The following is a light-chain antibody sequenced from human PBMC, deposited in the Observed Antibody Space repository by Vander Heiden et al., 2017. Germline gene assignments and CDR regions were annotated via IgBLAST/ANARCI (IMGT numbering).Light chain of an antibody. Sequence: QSGLTQPPAASGATGQGVIISCSGTSSNLGRNAVNWYRQFPGAAPTLLIYVNNQRPSGVPDRFSGSKSGTSASLAISSLQSEDEAKFFCASWDDSRGAVVFGGGTKLTVL. V-gene: IGLV1-44*01. CDR2: VNN. J-gene: IGLJ2*01. CDR1: SSNLGRNA. CDR3: ASWDDSRGAVV.